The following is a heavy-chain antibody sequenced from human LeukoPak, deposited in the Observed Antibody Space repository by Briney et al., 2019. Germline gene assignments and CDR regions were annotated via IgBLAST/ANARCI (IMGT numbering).Heavy chain of an antibody. D-gene: IGHD4/OR15-4a*01. V-gene: IGHV3-30*03. J-gene: IGHJ3*02. Sequence: GGSLRLPCAASGFTFSSYGMHWVRQAPGKGLEWVAVISYDGSNKYYADSVKGRFTISRDNSKNTLYLQMNSLRAEDTAVYYCARSRANSDAFDIWGQGTMVTVSS. CDR1: GFTFSSYG. CDR2: ISYDGSNK. CDR3: ARSRANSDAFDI.